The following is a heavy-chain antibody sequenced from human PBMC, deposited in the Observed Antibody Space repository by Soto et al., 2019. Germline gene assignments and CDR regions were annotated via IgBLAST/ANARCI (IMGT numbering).Heavy chain of an antibody. V-gene: IGHV1-18*01. D-gene: IGHD6-13*01. CDR2: ISAYNGNT. CDR1: GYTFTSYG. CDR3: ARDGSSFHVDYYYYYGMDV. Sequence: VQLVQSGAEVKKPGASVKVSCKASGYTFTSYGISWVRQAPGQGLKWMGWISAYNGNTNYAQKLQGRVTMTTDTSTSTDYMELRSLRSDDTAVYYCARDGSSFHVDYYYYYGMDVWGQGTTVTVSS. J-gene: IGHJ6*02.